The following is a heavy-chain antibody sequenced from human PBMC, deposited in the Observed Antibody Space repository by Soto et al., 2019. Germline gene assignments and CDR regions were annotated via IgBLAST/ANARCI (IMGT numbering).Heavy chain of an antibody. CDR1: GFTVSSNY. V-gene: IGHV3-53*01. CDR2: IYRGGRT. Sequence: EVQLVESGGGLIQPGGSLRLSCAASGFTVSSNYMSWVRQAPGKGLEWVSVIYRGGRTYYADSVKGRFTISRDNSKNTLYLQMNSLRAEDTAVYYCARDRVESGYPEYFQHWGQGTLVTVSS. J-gene: IGHJ1*01. CDR3: ARDRVESGYPEYFQH. D-gene: IGHD3-22*01.